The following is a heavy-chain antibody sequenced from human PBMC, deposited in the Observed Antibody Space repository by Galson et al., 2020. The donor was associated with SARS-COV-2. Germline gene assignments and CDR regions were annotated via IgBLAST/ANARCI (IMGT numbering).Heavy chain of an antibody. CDR3: ARVIGIAVAGPYWYFDL. Sequence: SETLSLTCTVSGGSISSSSYYWGWIRQPPGKGLEWIGSIYYSGSTYYNPSLKSRVTISVDTSKNQFSLKLSSVTAADTAVYYCARVIGIAVAGPYWYFDLWGRGTLVTVSS. CDR1: GGSISSSSYY. CDR2: IYYSGST. D-gene: IGHD6-19*01. V-gene: IGHV4-39*07. J-gene: IGHJ2*01.